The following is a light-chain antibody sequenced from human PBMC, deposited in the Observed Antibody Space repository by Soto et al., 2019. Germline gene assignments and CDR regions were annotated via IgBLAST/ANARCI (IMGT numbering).Light chain of an antibody. CDR3: QQYFDVPFT. V-gene: IGKV4-1*01. CDR1: QSVLYSSNNKNY. J-gene: IGKJ4*01. Sequence: DIVMTQSPDSLAVSLGERATINCKSSQSVLYSSNNKNYLAWYQQKPGQSPKLLIYWASTRESGVPDRFSGSGSGTDFTLTISSLQAEDVAFYWCQQYFDVPFTFGGGTKVEI. CDR2: WAS.